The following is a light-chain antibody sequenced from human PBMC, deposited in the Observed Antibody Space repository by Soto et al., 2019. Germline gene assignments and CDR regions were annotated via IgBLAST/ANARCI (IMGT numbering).Light chain of an antibody. Sequence: DIVVTQSQATLSASPGERVTLSCRASQFVSSRLAWYQQRPGQVPRLLIYDTSNRAPGISARFSGSGSGTEFTLTNSSVQSEDFAVYSCHEYIQCTPGMFGPGTTVDIK. J-gene: IGKJ1*01. V-gene: IGKV3-15*01. CDR2: DTS. CDR1: QFVSSR. CDR3: HEYIQCTPGM.